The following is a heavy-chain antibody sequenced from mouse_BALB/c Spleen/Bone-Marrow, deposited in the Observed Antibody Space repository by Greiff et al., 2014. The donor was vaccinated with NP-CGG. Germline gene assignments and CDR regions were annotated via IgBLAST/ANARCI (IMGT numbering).Heavy chain of an antibody. J-gene: IGHJ4*01. V-gene: IGHV1-7*01. CDR1: GYTFTSYW. Sequence: QVQLKESGAELAKPGASVKMSCKASGYTFTSYWMHWVKQRPGQGLEWIGYINPSTGYTEYNQKFKDKATLTADKSSSTAYMQLSSLTSEDSAVYYCARQITTVDYAMDHWGQGTSVTVSS. CDR3: ARQITTVDYAMDH. CDR2: INPSTGYT. D-gene: IGHD1-1*01.